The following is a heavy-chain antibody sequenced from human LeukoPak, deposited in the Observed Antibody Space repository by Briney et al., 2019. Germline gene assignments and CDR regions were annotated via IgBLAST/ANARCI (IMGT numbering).Heavy chain of an antibody. D-gene: IGHD6-13*01. CDR1: GGSISSSSYY. CDR3: ARDRGGTYSSSWFFDY. J-gene: IGHJ4*02. Sequence: SETLSLTCTVAGGSISSSSYYWGWIRQPPGKGLEWIGSIYYSGSTYFNPSLKSRVTISVDTSKNQFSLKLSSVTAADTAVYYCARDRGGTYSSSWFFDYWGQGTLVTVSS. CDR2: IYYSGST. V-gene: IGHV4-39*07.